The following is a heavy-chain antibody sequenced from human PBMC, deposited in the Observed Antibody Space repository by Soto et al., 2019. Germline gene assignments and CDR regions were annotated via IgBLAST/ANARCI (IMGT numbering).Heavy chain of an antibody. Sequence: GGSLRLSCAASGFTFSSYWMSWVRQAPGKGLEWVANIKQDGSEKYYVDSVKGRFTISRDNAKNSLYLQMNSLRAEDTAVYYCARARRRNYYYYGMAVWGQGTTVTVS. CDR1: GFTFSSYW. V-gene: IGHV3-7*03. J-gene: IGHJ6*02. CDR3: ARARRRNYYYYGMAV. CDR2: IKQDGSEK.